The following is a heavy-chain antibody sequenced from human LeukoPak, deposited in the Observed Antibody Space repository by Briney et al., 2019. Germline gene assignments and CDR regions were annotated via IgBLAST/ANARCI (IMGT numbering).Heavy chain of an antibody. CDR1: GGSFSGYY. V-gene: IGHV4-34*01. CDR2: INHSGST. Sequence: TSETLSLTCAVYGGSFSGYYWSWIRQPPGKGLEWIGEINHSGSTNYNPSLKSRVTISVDTSKNQFSLKLSSVTAADTAVYYCARGLKAPDDYSKFVWPNSPYYFDYWGQGTLVTVSS. J-gene: IGHJ4*02. CDR3: ARGLKAPDDYSKFVWPNSPYYFDY. D-gene: IGHD4-11*01.